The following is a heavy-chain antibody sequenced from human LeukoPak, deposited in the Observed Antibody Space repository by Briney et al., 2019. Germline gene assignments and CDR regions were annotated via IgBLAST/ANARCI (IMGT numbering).Heavy chain of an antibody. J-gene: IGHJ6*02. CDR3: ARCGGTCSLPSTNAMDV. Sequence: PGGSLRLSCAPSGFIFSSYSVHWVRQAPGKGLEWVAVISYDGRQIFYADSVKGRFTISRDNSKNTLYLQMNSLRDEDTALYLCARCGGTCSLPSTNAMDVWGQGTTVTVS. D-gene: IGHD2-21*01. V-gene: IGHV3-30*04. CDR2: ISYDGRQI. CDR1: GFIFSSYS.